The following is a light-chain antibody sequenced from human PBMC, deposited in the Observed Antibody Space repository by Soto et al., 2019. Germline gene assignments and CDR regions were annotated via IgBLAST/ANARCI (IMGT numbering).Light chain of an antibody. CDR2: EVT. V-gene: IGLV2-14*01. CDR1: SSDVGGYNY. J-gene: IGLJ2*01. Sequence: QSVLTQPASVSGSPGQSITISCTGTSSDVGGYNYVSWYQQHPGKAPKLMIYEVTNRPSGVSKRFSGSRSGNTASLTISGLQAEDEADYYCSSYTGSNTLVFGGGTKLTVL. CDR3: SSYTGSNTLV.